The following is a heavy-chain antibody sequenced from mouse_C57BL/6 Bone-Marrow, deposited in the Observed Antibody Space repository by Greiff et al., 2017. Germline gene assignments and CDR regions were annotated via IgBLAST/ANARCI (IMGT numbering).Heavy chain of an antibody. J-gene: IGHJ4*01. CDR2: IDPSDSYT. CDR3: ARGGYYAMDY. CDR1: GSTFTSYW. Sequence: QVQLQQPGAELVMPGASVKLSCKASGSTFTSYWMHWVKQRPGQGLEWIGEIDPSDSYTNYNQKFKGKSTFTVDKSSSTAYMQLSSLTSEDSAVYYCARGGYYAMDYWGQGTSVTVSS. V-gene: IGHV1-69*01.